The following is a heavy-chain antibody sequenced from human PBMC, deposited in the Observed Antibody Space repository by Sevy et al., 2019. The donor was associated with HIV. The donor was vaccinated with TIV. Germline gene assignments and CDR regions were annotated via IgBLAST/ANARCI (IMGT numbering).Heavy chain of an antibody. CDR3: AKDRVGYSSSFPRYFDL. Sequence: GGSLRLSCAASGFTFDDYAMHWVRQAPGKGLEWVSGISWNSGSIGYADSVKGRFTISRDNAKNSLYLQMNSLRAEDTALYYCAKDRVGYSSSFPRYFDLWGRGTLVTVSS. V-gene: IGHV3-9*01. J-gene: IGHJ2*01. CDR2: ISWNSGSI. D-gene: IGHD6-6*01. CDR1: GFTFDDYA.